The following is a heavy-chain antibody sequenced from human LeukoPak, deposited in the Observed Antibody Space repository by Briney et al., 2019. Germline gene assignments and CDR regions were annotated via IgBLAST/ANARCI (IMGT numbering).Heavy chain of an antibody. CDR3: AKDILRGYDQDAFDI. J-gene: IGHJ3*02. D-gene: IGHD3-9*01. Sequence: PGGSLRLSCAASGFTFSDYYMSWVRQAPGKGLEWVAFIRYDGSNKYYADSVKGRFTISRDNSKNTLYLQMNSLRAEDTAVYYCAKDILRGYDQDAFDIWGQGTMVTVSS. CDR1: GFTFSDYY. CDR2: IRYDGSNK. V-gene: IGHV3-30*02.